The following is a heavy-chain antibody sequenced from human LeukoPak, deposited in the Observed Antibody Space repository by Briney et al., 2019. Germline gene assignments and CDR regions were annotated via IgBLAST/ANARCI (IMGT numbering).Heavy chain of an antibody. D-gene: IGHD3-22*01. CDR2: IIPIFGTA. V-gene: IGHV1-69*05. CDR3: ARNYYDSSGYTDY. CDR1: GGTFSSYA. J-gene: IGHJ4*02. Sequence: SVKVSCKASGGTFSSYAISWVRQAPGQGLEWMGGIIPIFGTANYAQKLQGRVTMTTDTSTSTAYMELRSLRSDDTAVYYCARNYYDSSGYTDYWGQGTLVTVSS.